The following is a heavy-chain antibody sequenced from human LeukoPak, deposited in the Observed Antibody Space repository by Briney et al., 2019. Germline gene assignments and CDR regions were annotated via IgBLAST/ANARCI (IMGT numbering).Heavy chain of an antibody. D-gene: IGHD1-7*01. CDR1: GFTFSSYS. V-gene: IGHV3-48*01. CDR2: ISSRSRAI. Sequence: GGSLRLSCATSGFTFSSYSMSWVRQAPGKGLEWISYISSRSRAIYYADSVKGRFTISRDNAKNSLYLQMNSLRAEDTAVYYCARISHRGTTTNYWGQGTLVTVSS. J-gene: IGHJ4*02. CDR3: ARISHRGTTTNY.